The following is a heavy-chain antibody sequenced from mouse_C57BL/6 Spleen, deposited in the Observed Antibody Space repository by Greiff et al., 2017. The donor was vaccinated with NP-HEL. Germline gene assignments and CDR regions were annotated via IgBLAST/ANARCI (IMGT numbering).Heavy chain of an antibody. D-gene: IGHD2-4*01. CDR1: GYSITSGYD. CDR3: ARGDYDYDKEFAY. V-gene: IGHV3-1*01. Sequence: EVQLQESGPGMVKPSQSLSLTCTVTGYSITSGYDWHWIRHFPGNKLEWMGYISYSGSTNYNPSLKSRISITHDTSKNHFFLKLNSVTTEDTATYYCARGDYDYDKEFAYWGQGTLVTVSA. J-gene: IGHJ3*01. CDR2: ISYSGST.